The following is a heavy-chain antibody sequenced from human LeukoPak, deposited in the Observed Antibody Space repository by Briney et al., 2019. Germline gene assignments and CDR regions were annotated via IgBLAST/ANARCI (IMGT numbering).Heavy chain of an antibody. Sequence: SETLSLTCTVSGGSISSYYWSWTRQPPGKGLEWIGYIYYSGSTNYNPSLKSRVTISVDTSKNQFSLKLSSVTAADTAVYYCARGSITIFGVVTYGWFDPWGQGALVTVSS. CDR1: GGSISSYY. CDR3: ARGSITIFGVVTYGWFDP. J-gene: IGHJ5*02. CDR2: IYYSGST. V-gene: IGHV4-59*01. D-gene: IGHD3-3*01.